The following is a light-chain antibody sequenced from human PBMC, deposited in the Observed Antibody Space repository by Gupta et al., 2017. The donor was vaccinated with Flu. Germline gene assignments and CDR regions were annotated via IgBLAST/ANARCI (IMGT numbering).Light chain of an antibody. CDR1: TSNIGDNP. J-gene: IGLJ1*01. Sequence: QSVLTQPPSASGTPGHTVTISCTGSTSNIGDNPVNWYQQLPGTAPKLLIFDDSQRPSGVPDRFSGSKSGTSASLAITGLQAQDEADYYCAAWDGSLNGFVFGTGTKVTVL. CDR2: DDS. CDR3: AAWDGSLNGFV. V-gene: IGLV1-44*01.